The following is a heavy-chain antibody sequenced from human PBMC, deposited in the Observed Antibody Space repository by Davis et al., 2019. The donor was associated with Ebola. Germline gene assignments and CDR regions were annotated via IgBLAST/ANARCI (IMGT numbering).Heavy chain of an antibody. CDR2: INSDGSST. CDR1: GFTFSSYW. CDR3: AKTERIFGVVNYYGMDV. Sequence: GESLKISCAASGFTFSSYWMHWVRQAPGKVLVWVSRINSDGSSTSYADSVKGRFTISRDNAKNTLYLQMNSLRAEDTAVYYCAKTERIFGVVNYYGMDVWGQGTTVTVSS. J-gene: IGHJ6*02. V-gene: IGHV3-74*01. D-gene: IGHD3-3*01.